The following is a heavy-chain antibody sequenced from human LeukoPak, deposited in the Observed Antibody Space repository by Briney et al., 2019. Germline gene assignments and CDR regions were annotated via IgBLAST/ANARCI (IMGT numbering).Heavy chain of an antibody. D-gene: IGHD2-21*01. CDR1: GYTFTKYG. Sequence: ASVKVSCKASGYTFTKYGVSWVRQAPGQGLEWMGWVSGYNGNTGYAQRLQGRVTMTTDTSTSTAYMELRSLRSDDAAVYYCARQSVISSRSPDDAFDLWGQGTMVTVSS. J-gene: IGHJ3*01. V-gene: IGHV1-18*01. CDR2: VSGYNGNT. CDR3: ARQSVISSRSPDDAFDL.